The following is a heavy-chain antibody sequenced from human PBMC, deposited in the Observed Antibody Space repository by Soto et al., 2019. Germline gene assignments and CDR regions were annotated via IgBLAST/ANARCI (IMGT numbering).Heavy chain of an antibody. J-gene: IGHJ4*02. CDR2: IRSKVNTYAT. V-gene: IGHV3-73*02. Sequence: EVQLVESGGGLVQPGGSLKLSCAASGFTFSDSAMHWVRQASGKGPEWVGRIRSKVNTYATAYVASVKGRFTISRDDSMNTAYLQMNSLKTEDTAVYYCTRRRDWTAMDPLDYWGQGTLVTVSS. CDR3: TRRRDWTAMDPLDY. CDR1: GFTFSDSA. D-gene: IGHD5-18*01.